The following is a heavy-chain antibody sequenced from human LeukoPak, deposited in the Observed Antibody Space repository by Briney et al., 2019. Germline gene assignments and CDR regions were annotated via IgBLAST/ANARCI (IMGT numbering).Heavy chain of an antibody. Sequence: GGSLRLSCAASGFTFSSYAMSWVRQAPGKGLEWVSAISGSGGSTYYADSVKGRFTISRDNSKNTLYLQMNSPRAEDTAVYYCAKDLARWGYCGGDCYTFVSPRFDYWGQGTLVTVSS. D-gene: IGHD2-21*02. J-gene: IGHJ4*02. CDR3: AKDLARWGYCGGDCYTFVSPRFDY. CDR1: GFTFSSYA. V-gene: IGHV3-23*01. CDR2: ISGSGGST.